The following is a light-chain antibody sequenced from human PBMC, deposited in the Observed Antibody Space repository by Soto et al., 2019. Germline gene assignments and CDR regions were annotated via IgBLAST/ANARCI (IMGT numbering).Light chain of an antibody. CDR1: SSDVGSYNL. J-gene: IGLJ1*01. CDR3: CSYASSTTFSFV. V-gene: IGLV2-23*03. Sequence: QSVLTQPASVSGSPGQSITISCTGTSSDVGSYNLVSWYQQHPGKAPKLVIYEGSKRPSGVSNRFSGSQSGNTASLTISGLQAEDEADYFCCSYASSTTFSFVFGTGTKVTV. CDR2: EGS.